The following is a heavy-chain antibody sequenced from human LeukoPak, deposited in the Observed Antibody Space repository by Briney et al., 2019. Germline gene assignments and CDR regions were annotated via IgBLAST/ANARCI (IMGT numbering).Heavy chain of an antibody. CDR2: FYYSGSN. Sequence: SETLSLTCAASGVSISRGGYNWGWLRQPQGQGLEWIGYFYYSGSNYYNPSHNRLITITVDTSKNQLSLKLSSVTAADTALYCCARESNYHGSGTGWFDPWGQGTLVTVSS. CDR1: GVSISRGGYN. V-gene: IGHV4-30-4*07. CDR3: ARESNYHGSGTGWFDP. D-gene: IGHD3-10*01. J-gene: IGHJ5*02.